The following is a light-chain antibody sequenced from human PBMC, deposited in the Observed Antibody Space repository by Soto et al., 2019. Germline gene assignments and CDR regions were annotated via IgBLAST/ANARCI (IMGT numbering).Light chain of an antibody. CDR2: EVT. Sequence: QSVLTQPPSASGSRGQSVTLSCSGTISDVGAYNFVSWYQQHPGKAPKLIIYEVTKRPSGVPDRFSGSKSDYTASLTVAGLQDEYEADYYCSSYAGSNKYVVSGGGTKLTVL. CDR1: ISDVGAYNF. V-gene: IGLV2-8*01. CDR3: SSYAGSNKYVV. J-gene: IGLJ2*01.